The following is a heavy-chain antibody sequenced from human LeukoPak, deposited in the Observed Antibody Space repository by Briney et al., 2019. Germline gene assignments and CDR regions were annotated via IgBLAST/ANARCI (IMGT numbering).Heavy chain of an antibody. D-gene: IGHD1-1*01. V-gene: IGHV3-7*03. J-gene: IGHJ4*02. CDR3: AKAGIGADGAGFLCEY. CDR2: IKQDGSEK. Sequence: GGSLRLSCAASGFTFSSYWMSWVRQAPGKGLEWVANIKQDGSEKYYVDSVRGRFTVSRDNSRNTVSLQMSSLRVEDTGIYYCAKAGIGADGAGFLCEYWGQGTLVTVSS. CDR1: GFTFSSYW.